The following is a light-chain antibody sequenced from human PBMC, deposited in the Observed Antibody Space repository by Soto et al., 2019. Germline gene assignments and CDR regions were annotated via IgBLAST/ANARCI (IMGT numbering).Light chain of an antibody. J-gene: IGLJ3*02. V-gene: IGLV2-14*01. CDR2: EVS. CDR1: SSDVGAYDY. CDR3: SSFTTSNTWV. Sequence: QSALTQPASVSGSPGQSITISCTGTSSDVGAYDYVSWYQQHPGKAPKFMLYEVSNRPSGLSDRFSGSKSGNTASLTISGLQAEGEADYYCSSFTTSNTWVFGGGTQLTVL.